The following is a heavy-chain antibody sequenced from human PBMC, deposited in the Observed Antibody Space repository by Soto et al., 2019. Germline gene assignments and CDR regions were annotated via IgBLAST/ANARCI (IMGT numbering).Heavy chain of an antibody. CDR3: ARDPDKIITYYYFYYGMDV. Sequence: EVQLLESGGGLVQPGGSLRLSCAASGFTFSSYAMSWVRQAPGKGLEWVSAISGSGGSTYYADSVKGRFTISRDNSKNTLYLQMNSLRAEDTAVYYCARDPDKIITYYYFYYGMDVWGQGTTVTVSS. V-gene: IGHV3-23*01. CDR1: GFTFSSYA. CDR2: ISGSGGST. J-gene: IGHJ6*02. D-gene: IGHD3-22*01.